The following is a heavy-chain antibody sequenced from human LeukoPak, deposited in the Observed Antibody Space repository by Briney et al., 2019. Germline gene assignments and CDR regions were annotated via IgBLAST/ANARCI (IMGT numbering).Heavy chain of an antibody. CDR3: TSFHSGQYF. D-gene: IGHD3-22*01. J-gene: IGHJ4*02. V-gene: IGHV3-53*01. CDR1: GFTVGDNY. CDR2: IYIDGRT. Sequence: PGGSLRLSCAASGFTVGDNYMNWVRQAPGKGLEWVSVIYIDGRTDCADSVKGRFTISRDNSKNTVYLQMNTVTAEDTAVYYRTSFHSGQYFGGQGTLVTVSS.